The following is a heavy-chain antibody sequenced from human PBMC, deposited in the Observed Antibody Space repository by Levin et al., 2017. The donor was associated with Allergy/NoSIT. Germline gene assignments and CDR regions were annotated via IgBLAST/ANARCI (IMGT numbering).Heavy chain of an antibody. CDR1: GFTFNSYW. CDR3: ATDGDYYTFDH. D-gene: IGHD5-24*01. Sequence: PGGSLRLSCAASGFTFNSYWMSWIRQAPGKGLQWVAQINKDGSKTSYVDSVEGRFTISRDNAKNSVYLQMNTLRLEDMAIYFCATDGDYYTFDHWGQGALVTVSS. J-gene: IGHJ4*02. CDR2: INKDGSKT. V-gene: IGHV3-7*01.